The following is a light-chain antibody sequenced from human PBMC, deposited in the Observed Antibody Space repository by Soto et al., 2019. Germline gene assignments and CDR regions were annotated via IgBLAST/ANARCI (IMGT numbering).Light chain of an antibody. CDR3: QSFDNGLLAYV. CDR2: ADN. J-gene: IGLJ1*01. Sequence: QSVLTQSPSVSGAPGQMVTISCTGASSNFGPADAVHWYQHIPGTAPKLLIYADNSRPSGVPGRFSASKSGTSASLAITGLQAEDEADYYCQSFDNGLLAYVFGTGTKVTVL. V-gene: IGLV1-40*01. CDR1: SSNFGPADA.